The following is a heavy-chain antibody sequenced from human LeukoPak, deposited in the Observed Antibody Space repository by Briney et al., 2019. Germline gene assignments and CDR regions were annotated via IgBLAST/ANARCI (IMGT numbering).Heavy chain of an antibody. D-gene: IGHD3-22*01. V-gene: IGHV3-23*01. CDR2: ISGSGGSA. Sequence: GGSLRLSCAASRFTFSTYGMSWVRQAPGKGLEWVSSISGSGGSANYADSVKGRFTISRDNSKNTLYLQMNSLRDEDTAVYYCAKSSYYDSSGYYREYYFDFWGQGTLVTVSS. J-gene: IGHJ4*02. CDR1: RFTFSTYG. CDR3: AKSSYYDSSGYYREYYFDF.